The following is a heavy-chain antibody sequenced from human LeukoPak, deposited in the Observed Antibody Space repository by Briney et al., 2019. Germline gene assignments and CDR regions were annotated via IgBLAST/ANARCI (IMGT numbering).Heavy chain of an antibody. CDR3: ARGRRRVDY. Sequence: PSETLSLTCTVSGGSISSYYWSWIRQPPGKGLEWIGEINHSGSTNYNPSLKSRVTISVDTSKNQFSLKLSSVTAADTAVYYCARGRRRVDYWGQGTLVTVSS. V-gene: IGHV4-34*01. CDR2: INHSGST. J-gene: IGHJ4*02. CDR1: GGSISSYY.